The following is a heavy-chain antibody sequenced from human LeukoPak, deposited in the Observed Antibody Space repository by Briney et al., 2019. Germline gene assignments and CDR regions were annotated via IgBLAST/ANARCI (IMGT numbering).Heavy chain of an antibody. CDR2: IYYSGST. CDR1: GGSISSYY. V-gene: IGHV4-59*06. J-gene: IGHJ6*03. D-gene: IGHD3-10*01. Sequence: PSETLSLTCTVSGGSISSYYWSWIRQPPGKGLEWIGYIYYSGSTYYNPSLKSRVTISVDTSKNQFSLKLSSVTAADTAVYYCASLPMVRAMDVWGKGTTVTVSS. CDR3: ASLPMVRAMDV.